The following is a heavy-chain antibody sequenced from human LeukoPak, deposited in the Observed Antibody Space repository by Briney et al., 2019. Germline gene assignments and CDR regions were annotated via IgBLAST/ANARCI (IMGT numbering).Heavy chain of an antibody. CDR2: ISGYNGNT. CDR1: GYTLTKYG. V-gene: IGHV1-18*04. Sequence: GASVKVFCEASGYTLTKYGISWVRQAPGQGPEWMGWISGYNGNTNYAQKFQGRVTMTTDTSTSTAYMELRDLKSDDTAVYYCGRDYYYGTSAPYNFGIDVWGQGTTVTVSS. D-gene: IGHD3-10*01. CDR3: GRDYYYGTSAPYNFGIDV. J-gene: IGHJ6*02.